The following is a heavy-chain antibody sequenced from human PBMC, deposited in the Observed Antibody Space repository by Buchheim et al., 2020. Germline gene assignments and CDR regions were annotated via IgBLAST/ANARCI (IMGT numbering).Heavy chain of an antibody. J-gene: IGHJ4*02. Sequence: QVQLVQSGAEVKKPGASVKVSCKASGYTFTGYYMHWVRPAPGQGLEWMGWINPNSGGTNYAQKFQGWVTMTRDTSISTAYMELSRLRSDDTAVYDCARGPPPGPRGYSYGFDYWGQGTL. V-gene: IGHV1-2*04. D-gene: IGHD5-18*01. CDR1: GYTFTGYY. CDR2: INPNSGGT. CDR3: ARGPPPGPRGYSYGFDY.